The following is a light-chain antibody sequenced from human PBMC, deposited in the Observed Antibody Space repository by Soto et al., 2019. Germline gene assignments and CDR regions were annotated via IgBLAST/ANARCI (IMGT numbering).Light chain of an antibody. CDR3: CSYAGGSTYG. CDR2: EGT. J-gene: IGLJ1*01. CDR1: SSDVGSYNL. Sequence: QSSLTQPASVSGSPGQSITISCTGTSSDVGSYNLVSWYQHHPGKAPKFMIYEGTKRPSGVSSRFSGSKSGNTASLTISGLQAEDEAYYYCCSYAGGSTYGFGTGTKVTVL. V-gene: IGLV2-23*01.